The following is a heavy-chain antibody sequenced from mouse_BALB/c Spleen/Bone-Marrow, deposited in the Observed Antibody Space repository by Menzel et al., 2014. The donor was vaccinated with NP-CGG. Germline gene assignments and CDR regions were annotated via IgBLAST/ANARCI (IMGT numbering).Heavy chain of an antibody. V-gene: IGHV1-18*01. J-gene: IGHJ3*01. Sequence: VQLQQSGPELVKPGASVKIPCKASGYTFTDYNMDWVKQSHGKSLEWIGDINPNNGGTIYNQKFKGKATLTVDKSSSTAYMELRSLTSEDTAVYYCATGTWFAYWGQVDSGHCLC. CDR2: INPNNGGT. CDR3: ATGTWFAY. D-gene: IGHD4-1*01. CDR1: GYTFTDYN.